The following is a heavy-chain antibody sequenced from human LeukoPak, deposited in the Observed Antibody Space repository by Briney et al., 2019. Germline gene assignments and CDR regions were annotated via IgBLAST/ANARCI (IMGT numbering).Heavy chain of an antibody. Sequence: GGSLRLSCAASGFTFSHYWMHWVRQAPGKGLVWVSHINTDGSSTTYADSVKGRFTISRDNAKNTLYLQMNSLRADDTAVYYCARDYNYGSGSHYSYYDYWGQGALVTVTS. CDR2: INTDGSST. CDR3: ARDYNYGSGSHYSYYDY. V-gene: IGHV3-74*01. D-gene: IGHD3-10*01. CDR1: GFTFSHYW. J-gene: IGHJ4*02.